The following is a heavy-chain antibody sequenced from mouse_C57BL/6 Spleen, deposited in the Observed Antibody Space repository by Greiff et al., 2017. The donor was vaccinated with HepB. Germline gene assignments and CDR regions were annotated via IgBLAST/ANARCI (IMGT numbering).Heavy chain of an antibody. Sequence: EVQLQESGPGLVKPSQSLSLTCSVTGYSITSGYYWNWIRQFPGNKLEWMGYISYDGSNNYNPSPKNRISITRDTSKNQFFLKLNSVTTEDTATYYCARERGLEAMDYWGQGTSVTVSS. J-gene: IGHJ4*01. CDR3: ARERGLEAMDY. CDR2: ISYDGSN. CDR1: GYSITSGYY. V-gene: IGHV3-6*01. D-gene: IGHD2-4*01.